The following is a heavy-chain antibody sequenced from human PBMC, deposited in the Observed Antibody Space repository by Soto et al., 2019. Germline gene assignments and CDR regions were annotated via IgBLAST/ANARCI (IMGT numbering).Heavy chain of an antibody. D-gene: IGHD3-10*01. Sequence: SVQVSCQASGGTFSRYAISWLRQAPGQGLEWMGGIIPIFGTANYAQKFQGRVTITADKSTSTAYMELSSLRSEDTAVYYCAIKSYYYGSGRGYGMDVWGQGTTVTGSS. CDR1: GGTFSRYA. J-gene: IGHJ6*02. CDR3: AIKSYYYGSGRGYGMDV. V-gene: IGHV1-69*06. CDR2: IIPIFGTA.